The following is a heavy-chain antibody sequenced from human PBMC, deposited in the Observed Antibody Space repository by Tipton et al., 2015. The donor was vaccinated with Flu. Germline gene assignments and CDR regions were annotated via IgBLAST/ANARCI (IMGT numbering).Heavy chain of an antibody. CDR1: GGSFSGYY. D-gene: IGHD6-13*01. V-gene: IGHV4-34*01. J-gene: IGHJ5*02. CDR3: ARGSSSWYNWFDP. Sequence: TLSLTCAVYGGSFSGYYWSWIRQPPGKGLEWIGEINHSGSTNYNPSLKSRVTISVDTSKNQFSLKLSSVTAADTAVYYCARGSSSWYNWFDPWGQGTLVTVSS. CDR2: INHSGST.